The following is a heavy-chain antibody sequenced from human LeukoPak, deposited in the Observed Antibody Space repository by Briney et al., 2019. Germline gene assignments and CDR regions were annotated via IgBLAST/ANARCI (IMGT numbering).Heavy chain of an antibody. V-gene: IGHV3-7*01. Sequence: GGSLRLSCAASGFTFSSYWMSWVRQAPGKGLEWVANIKQDGSEKYYVDSVKGRFTISRDNAKNPLYLQMNSLRAEDTAVYYCARDGVTMVRETYYYYYMDVWGKGTTVTISS. D-gene: IGHD3-10*01. CDR1: GFTFSSYW. CDR3: ARDGVTMVRETYYYYYMDV. J-gene: IGHJ6*03. CDR2: IKQDGSEK.